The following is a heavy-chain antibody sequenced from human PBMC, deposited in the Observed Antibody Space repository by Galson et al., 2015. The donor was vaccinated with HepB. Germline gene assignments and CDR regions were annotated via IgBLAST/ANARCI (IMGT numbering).Heavy chain of an antibody. V-gene: IGHV3-30*18. CDR1: GFSFSYHA. CDR3: AKGRIGLLGDGYNPPLRDY. Sequence: SLRLSCAASGFSFSYHAIHWVRQAPGKGLEWLAATSYDGNYKYYVDSVKGRFTISRDNSKNTLSLQMSSLRAEDTAKYFCAKGRIGLLGDGYNPPLRDYWGQGTLVSVSS. CDR2: TSYDGNYK. D-gene: IGHD5-24*01. J-gene: IGHJ4*02.